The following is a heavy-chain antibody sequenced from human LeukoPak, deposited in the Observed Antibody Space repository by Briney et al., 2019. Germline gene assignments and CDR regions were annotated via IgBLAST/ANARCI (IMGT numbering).Heavy chain of an antibody. Sequence: RINRDGSTTKYADSVKGRFTVSRDNAKNTLNLQMNSLRVEDTAVYYCARDKKSGESSEIDYWGQGTLVTVSS. J-gene: IGHJ4*02. CDR3: ARDKKSGESSEIDY. CDR2: INRDGSTT. V-gene: IGHV3-74*03. D-gene: IGHD3-10*01.